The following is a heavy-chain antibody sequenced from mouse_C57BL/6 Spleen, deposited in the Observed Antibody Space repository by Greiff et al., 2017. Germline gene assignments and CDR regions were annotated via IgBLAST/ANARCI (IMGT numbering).Heavy chain of an antibody. J-gene: IGHJ2*01. D-gene: IGHD2-5*01. CDR1: GYSFTGYY. V-gene: IGHV1-42*01. CDR3: ARGGAYYSNYLDY. CDR2: INPSTGGT. Sequence: VQLQQSGPELVKPGASVKISCKASGYSFTGYYMNWVKQSPEKSLEWIGEINPSTGGTTYNQKFKAKATLTVDKSSSTAYMQLKSLTSEDSAVYYCARGGAYYSNYLDYWGQGTTLTVSS.